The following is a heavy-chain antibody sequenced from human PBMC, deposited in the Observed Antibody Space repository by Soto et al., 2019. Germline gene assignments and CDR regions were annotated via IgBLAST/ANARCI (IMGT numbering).Heavy chain of an antibody. J-gene: IGHJ6*02. CDR2: IHYSGST. CDR3: ARHPPGVRYYYGMDV. Sequence: SETLSLTCTVSGGSISITSYYWGWFRQPPGKGLEWIGSIHYSGSTYYNPSLKSRVTISVDTSKNQFSLRLSSVTAADTAVYYCARHPPGVRYYYGMDVWGQGTTVTVSS. D-gene: IGHD3-10*01. V-gene: IGHV4-39*01. CDR1: GGSISITSYY.